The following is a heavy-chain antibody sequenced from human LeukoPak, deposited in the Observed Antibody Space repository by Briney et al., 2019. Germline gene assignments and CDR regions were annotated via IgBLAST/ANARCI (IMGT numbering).Heavy chain of an antibody. V-gene: IGHV3-9*01. CDR2: IGWNSGGI. D-gene: IGHD6-13*01. J-gene: IGHJ4*02. CDR3: VKVTAAGFVDH. Sequence: GGSLRLSCAASGFTFDGYAMHWVRQAPGKGPEWVSGIGWNSGGIVYADSVKGRFTISRDNAKNSLYLQMNSLGAEDTAFYYCVKVTAAGFVDHWGQGTLVTVSS. CDR1: GFTFDGYA.